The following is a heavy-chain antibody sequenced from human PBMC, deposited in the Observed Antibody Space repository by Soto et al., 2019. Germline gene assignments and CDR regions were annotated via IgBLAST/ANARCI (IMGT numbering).Heavy chain of an antibody. Sequence: SETLSLTCTVSGYSISSGYYWGWIRQPPGKGLEWIGSIYHSGSTYYNPSLKSRVTISVDTSKNQFSLKLSSGTAADTAVYYCARGSSVTDCSSTSCYTDYWGQGTLVTVSS. V-gene: IGHV4-38-2*02. CDR3: ARGSSVTDCSSTSCYTDY. J-gene: IGHJ4*02. CDR1: GYSISSGYY. CDR2: IYHSGST. D-gene: IGHD2-2*02.